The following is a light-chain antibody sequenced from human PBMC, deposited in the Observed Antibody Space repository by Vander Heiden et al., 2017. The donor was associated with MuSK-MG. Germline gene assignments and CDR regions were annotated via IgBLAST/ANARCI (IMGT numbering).Light chain of an antibody. J-gene: IGKJ5*01. CDR1: QSVTTY. Sequence: PGERATLSCRASQSVTTYLAWYQQKPGQAPRLLIYDTSNRATGIPARFSGSGSGTDFTLTISSLEPEDVAVYYCQQRYNWPTFGQGTRLEIK. V-gene: IGKV3-11*01. CDR3: QQRYNWPT. CDR2: DTS.